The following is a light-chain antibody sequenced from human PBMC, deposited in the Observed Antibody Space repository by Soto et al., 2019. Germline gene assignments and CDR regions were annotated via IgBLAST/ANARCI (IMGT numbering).Light chain of an antibody. J-gene: IGKJ1*01. Sequence: EIVLTQSPGTLSLSPGERVTLSCRASQSVSRNYLAWYQQKPGQAPRLLIYGASSRATGIPDRFSGSGSGTDFTLTISRLEPEDFAVYYCQQYGSSPRTFGQGTKVEI. CDR2: GAS. V-gene: IGKV3-20*01. CDR1: QSVSRNY. CDR3: QQYGSSPRT.